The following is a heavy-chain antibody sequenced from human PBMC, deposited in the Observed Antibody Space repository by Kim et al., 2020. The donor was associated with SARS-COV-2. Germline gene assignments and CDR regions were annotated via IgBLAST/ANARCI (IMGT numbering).Heavy chain of an antibody. V-gene: IGHV4-34*01. D-gene: IGHD3-10*01. J-gene: IGHJ4*02. CDR3: ARAYGESRRYY. Sequence: TYHPSLKSRVSISVATSKNQFSLELRSVTAADTAVYYCARAYGESRRYYWGQGALVTVSS.